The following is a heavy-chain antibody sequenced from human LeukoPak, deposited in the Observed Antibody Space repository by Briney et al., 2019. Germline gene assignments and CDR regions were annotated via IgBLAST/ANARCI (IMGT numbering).Heavy chain of an antibody. CDR1: GFTLSDYW. CDR3: ARDPPHVSWLFDY. V-gene: IGHV3-7*03. D-gene: IGHD3-16*01. Sequence: GGSLRLSCAVSGFTLSDYWMSWVRQAPGKGPEWVASIKPDGSETNYVDSVKGRFTISRDNSKNTLYLQMISLRAEDTAVYYCARDPPHVSWLFDYWGQGTLVTVSS. CDR2: IKPDGSET. J-gene: IGHJ4*02.